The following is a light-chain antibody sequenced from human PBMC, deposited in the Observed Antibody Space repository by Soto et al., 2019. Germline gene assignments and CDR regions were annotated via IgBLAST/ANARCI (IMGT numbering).Light chain of an antibody. CDR3: MQALQTPYT. V-gene: IGKV2-28*01. J-gene: IGKJ5*01. CDR2: LGS. CDR1: QSLLHSNGYNY. Sequence: IVRTRSPLSLPVTPGEPASIPCRSSQSLLHSNGYNYLDWYLQKPGQSPQLLIYLGSNRASGVPDRFSGSGSGTDFTLKISRVEAEDVGVYYCMQALQTPYTFGQGTRLEIK.